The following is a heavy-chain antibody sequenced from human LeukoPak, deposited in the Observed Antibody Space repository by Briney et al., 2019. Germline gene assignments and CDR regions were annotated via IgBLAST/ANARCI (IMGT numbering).Heavy chain of an antibody. CDR3: ARASTSWNWFDP. Sequence: SETLSLTCTVSGGSISSGSYYWSWIRQPDGKGLEGIGRIYTSGSTNYNPSLKSRVTISVDTSKNQFSLKLSSVTAADTAVYYRARASTSWNWFDPWGQGTLVTVSS. CDR1: GGSISSGSYY. J-gene: IGHJ5*02. D-gene: IGHD2-2*01. V-gene: IGHV4-61*02. CDR2: IYTSGST.